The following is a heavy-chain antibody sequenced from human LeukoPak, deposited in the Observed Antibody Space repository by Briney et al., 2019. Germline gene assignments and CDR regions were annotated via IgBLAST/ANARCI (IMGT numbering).Heavy chain of an antibody. J-gene: IGHJ4*02. CDR2: ITNRGSNI. D-gene: IGHD2-15*01. CDR1: GFTFSDYY. Sequence: PGGSLRLSCAASGFTFSDYYMSWIRQAPGKGLEWVSYITNRGSNIYYADSVKGRFTISRDNAKNSLYLQMNSLRAEDTAVYYCARDRGVVAAAMGYYFDYWGQGTLVTVSS. CDR3: ARDRGVVAAAMGYYFDY. V-gene: IGHV3-11*01.